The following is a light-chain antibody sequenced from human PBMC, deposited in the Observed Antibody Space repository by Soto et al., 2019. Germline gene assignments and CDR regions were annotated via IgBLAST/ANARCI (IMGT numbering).Light chain of an antibody. J-gene: IGKJ1*01. Sequence: DIQVTQTPSSLSASVGDRVTISCRASQSISGYLNWYQQKPGEAPKLLIYDASNLQSGVPSRFSGSGSGTEFALTISSLQPDDFATYYCQHYNSYSEAFGQGTKVDI. CDR1: QSISGY. CDR3: QHYNSYSEA. CDR2: DAS. V-gene: IGKV1-5*01.